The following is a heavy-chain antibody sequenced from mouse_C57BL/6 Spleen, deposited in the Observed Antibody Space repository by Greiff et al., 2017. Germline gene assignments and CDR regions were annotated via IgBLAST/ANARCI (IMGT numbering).Heavy chain of an antibody. J-gene: IGHJ2*01. CDR3: ARHENSSSYFDY. Sequence: EVQVEEPGGGLVKPGGSLKLSCAASGFTFSSYTMSWVHQTPEQRLEWVATISGGGGNTYYTDSVKGRFTIARDNATNTLYLQMSSLRSEDTALYYCARHENSSSYFDYWGQGTTLTVSS. V-gene: IGHV5-9*01. CDR1: GFTFSSYT. CDR2: ISGGGGNT. D-gene: IGHD1-1*01.